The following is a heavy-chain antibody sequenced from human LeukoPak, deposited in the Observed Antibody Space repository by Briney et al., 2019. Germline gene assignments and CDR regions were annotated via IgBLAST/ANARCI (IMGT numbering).Heavy chain of an antibody. CDR3: AKDRYFDWLYYFDY. J-gene: IGHJ4*02. CDR1: GFTFSSYG. CDR2: ISYDGSNK. Sequence: GGSLRLSCAASGFTFSSYGMHWVRQAPGKGLEWVAVISYDGSNKYYADSVKGRFTISRDNSKNTLYLQMNSLRAGDTAVYYCAKDRYFDWLYYFDYWGQGTLVTVSS. V-gene: IGHV3-30*18. D-gene: IGHD3-9*01.